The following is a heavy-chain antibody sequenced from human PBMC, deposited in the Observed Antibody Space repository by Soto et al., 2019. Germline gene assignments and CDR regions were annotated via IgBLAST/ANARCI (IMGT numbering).Heavy chain of an antibody. V-gene: IGHV4-31*03. D-gene: IGHD3-22*01. Sequence: QVQLQESGPGLVKPSQTLSLTCTVSGGSIGSGGYYWSWIRQHPGKGLEWIGYIYYSGSTYYNPSLKSRVTISVDTSKNQFSLKLSSVTAADTAVYYCARTRDDSSGYCLDYWGQGTLVTVSS. J-gene: IGHJ4*02. CDR1: GGSIGSGGYY. CDR3: ARTRDDSSGYCLDY. CDR2: IYYSGST.